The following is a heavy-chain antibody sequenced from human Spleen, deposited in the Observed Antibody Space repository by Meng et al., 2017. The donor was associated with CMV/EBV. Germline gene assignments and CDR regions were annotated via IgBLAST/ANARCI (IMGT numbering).Heavy chain of an antibody. V-gene: IGHV3-23*01. D-gene: IGHD6-13*01. J-gene: IGHJ3*02. Sequence: LSLTCAASGFTFSSYAMHWVRQAPGKGLEWVSGISGSGGSTYYADSVKGRFTISRDNSKNTVYLQMNSLRAEDTAVYNCAKDSSSWYGAFDIWGQGTMVTVSS. CDR2: ISGSGGST. CDR1: GFTFSSYA. CDR3: AKDSSSWYGAFDI.